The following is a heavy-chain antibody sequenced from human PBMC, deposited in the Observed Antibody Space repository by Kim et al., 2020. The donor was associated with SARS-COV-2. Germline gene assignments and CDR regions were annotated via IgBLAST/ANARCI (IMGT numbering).Heavy chain of an antibody. V-gene: IGHV4-34*01. CDR2: INHSGST. CDR3: ARGQGRRVFDI. CDR1: GGSFSVYY. Sequence: SETLSLTCAVYGGSFSVYYWSWIRQPPGKGLEWIGEINHSGSTNYNPSLKSRVTISVDTSKNQFSLKLSSVTAADTAVYYCARGQGRRVFDIWGQGTMVTVSS. J-gene: IGHJ3*02.